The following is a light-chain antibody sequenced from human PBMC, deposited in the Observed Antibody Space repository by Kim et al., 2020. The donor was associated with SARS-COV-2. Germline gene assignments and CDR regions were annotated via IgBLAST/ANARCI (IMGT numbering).Light chain of an antibody. CDR1: SLRSYY. CDR2: GKN. V-gene: IGLV3-19*01. J-gene: IGLJ2*01. CDR3: NSRDSSGNHVV. Sequence: ALGQTVRITCQGDSLRSYYASWYQQKPGQTPVLVIYGKNNRPSGSPDRFSGSSSGNTASLTSTGAQAEDEADYYCNSRDSSGNHVVFGGGTQLTVL.